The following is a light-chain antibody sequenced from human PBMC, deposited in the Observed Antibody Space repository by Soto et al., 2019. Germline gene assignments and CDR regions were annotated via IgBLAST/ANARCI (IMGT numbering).Light chain of an antibody. CDR1: QGVTTN. V-gene: IGKV3-15*01. J-gene: IGKJ5*01. Sequence: EIVMTPSPATLSVSPVDSDTLSGRAGQGVTTNFAWYQQKSGQSPRLLIYDVSIRATGVPARFSATGSETDFTLTISGLQSEESAVDFCQQYNNWPFSCGQGTRLEIK. CDR3: QQYNNWPFS. CDR2: DVS.